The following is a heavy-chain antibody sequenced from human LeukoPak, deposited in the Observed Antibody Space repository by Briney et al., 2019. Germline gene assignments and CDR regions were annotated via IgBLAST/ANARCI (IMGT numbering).Heavy chain of an antibody. CDR2: INHSGST. D-gene: IGHD3-22*01. Sequence: PSETLSLTCAVYGGSFSGYYWSWIRQPPGKGLEWIGEINHSGSTNYNPSLKSRVTISVDTSKNQFYLTLSSVTAADTAVSYCARAPRIYYDSSGYYSRGGENYWGQGTLVTVSS. V-gene: IGHV4-34*01. CDR3: ARAPRIYYDSSGYYSRGGENY. J-gene: IGHJ4*02. CDR1: GGSFSGYY.